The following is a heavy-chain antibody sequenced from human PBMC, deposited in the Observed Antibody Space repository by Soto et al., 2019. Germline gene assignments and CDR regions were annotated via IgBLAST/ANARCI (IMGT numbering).Heavy chain of an antibody. CDR3: AKSTARPYYFDY. Sequence: EVQLLESGGGLVQPGGSLRLSCAASGFTFSSYAMSWVRQAPGKGLEWVSAISVSGGSTYYADSVKGRFTISRDNSKNTLYLQMNSLRAEDTAVYYCAKSTARPYYFDYWGQGTLVTVSS. CDR1: GFTFSSYA. CDR2: ISVSGGST. J-gene: IGHJ4*02. V-gene: IGHV3-23*01. D-gene: IGHD6-6*01.